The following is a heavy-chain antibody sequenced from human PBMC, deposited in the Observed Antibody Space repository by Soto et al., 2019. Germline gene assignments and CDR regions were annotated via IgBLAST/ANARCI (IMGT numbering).Heavy chain of an antibody. V-gene: IGHV1-69*13. J-gene: IGHJ3*02. CDR1: GGTFSSYA. CDR2: IIPIFGTA. D-gene: IGHD5-12*01. Sequence: SVKGSCKASGGTFSSYAISWVRQAPGQGLEWMGGIIPIFGTANYAQKFQGRVTITADESTSTAYMELSSLRSEDTAVYYCARARLQFSDDAFDIWGQGTMVTVSS. CDR3: ARARLQFSDDAFDI.